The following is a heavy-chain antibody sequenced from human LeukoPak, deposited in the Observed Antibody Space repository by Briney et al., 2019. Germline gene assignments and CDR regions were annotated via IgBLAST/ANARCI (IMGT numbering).Heavy chain of an antibody. CDR3: ARDSVKIAAAGSYYYGMDV. CDR2: INPNSGGT. V-gene: IGHV1-2*02. D-gene: IGHD6-13*01. J-gene: IGHJ6*02. CDR1: GYTFTSYY. Sequence: GASVKVSCKASGYTFTSYYMHWVRQAPGQGLEWMGWINPNSGGTNYAQKFQGRVTMTRDTSISTAYMELSRLRSDDMAVYYCARDSVKIAAAGSYYYGMDVWGQGTTVTVSS.